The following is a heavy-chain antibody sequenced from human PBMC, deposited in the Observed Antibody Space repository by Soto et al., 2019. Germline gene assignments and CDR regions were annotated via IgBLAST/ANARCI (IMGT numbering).Heavy chain of an antibody. CDR2: IYYSGST. V-gene: IGHV4-30-4*01. D-gene: IGHD6-13*01. CDR1: GCSISSGDYY. CDR3: ARDLSGIAAAGPMDD. J-gene: IGHJ6*02. Sequence: SETLSLTCTVSGCSISSGDYYWICIRQPPGKGLEWIGYIYYSGSTYYNPSLKSRVTISVDTSKNQFSLKLSSVTAADTAVYYCARDLSGIAAAGPMDDWGQGTTVTVS.